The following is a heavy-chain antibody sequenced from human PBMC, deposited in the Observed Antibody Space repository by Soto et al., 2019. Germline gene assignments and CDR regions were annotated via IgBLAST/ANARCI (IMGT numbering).Heavy chain of an antibody. J-gene: IGHJ3*02. D-gene: IGHD3-3*01. Sequence: TGGSLRLSCAASGFTFSSYGRSWVRQAPGKGLEWVANIKQDGSEKYYVDSVKGRFTISRDNAKNSLYLQMNSLRAEDTAVYYCARGKYYDFWSGSYFDIWGQGTMVTVSS. V-gene: IGHV3-7*01. CDR3: ARGKYYDFWSGSYFDI. CDR1: GFTFSSYG. CDR2: IKQDGSEK.